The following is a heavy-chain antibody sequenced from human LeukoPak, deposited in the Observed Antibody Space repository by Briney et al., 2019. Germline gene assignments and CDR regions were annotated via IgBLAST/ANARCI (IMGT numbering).Heavy chain of an antibody. Sequence: PSETLSLTCAVYGGSFSGYYWSWIRQPPGKGLEWIGEINHSGSTNYNPSLKSRVTISVDTSKNQFSLKLSSVTAADTAVYYCARSWRDGYNRSYYYYYYYMDVWGKGTTVTISS. CDR1: GGSFSGYY. D-gene: IGHD5-24*01. CDR3: ARSWRDGYNRSYYYYYYYMDV. J-gene: IGHJ6*03. CDR2: INHSGST. V-gene: IGHV4-34*01.